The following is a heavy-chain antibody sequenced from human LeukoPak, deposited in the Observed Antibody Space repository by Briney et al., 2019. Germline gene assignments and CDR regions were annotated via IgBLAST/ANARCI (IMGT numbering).Heavy chain of an antibody. J-gene: IGHJ4*02. CDR2: IYYSGST. CDR1: GGSISSYY. V-gene: IGHV4-59*12. D-gene: IGHD5-12*01. CDR3: ARADVNYGSYSGFLDN. Sequence: PSETLSLTCTVSGGSISSYYWSRIRQPPGKGLEWIGYIYYSGSTNYNPSLKSRVTISVDTSKNQFSLKLTSVTAADTAVYFCARADVNYGSYSGFLDNWGQGSLVTVSS.